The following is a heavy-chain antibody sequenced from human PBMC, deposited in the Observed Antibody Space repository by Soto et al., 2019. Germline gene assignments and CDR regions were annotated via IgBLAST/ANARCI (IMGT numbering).Heavy chain of an antibody. CDR3: GREMRYSGSGSNYNVGDY. J-gene: IGHJ4*02. Sequence: GASVKVSCKASGYTFTSYYIHWVRQAPGQGLEWMGIINPSAGSTSYTQKFQGRVTMTSDTSTSTVYMDLSSLRSEDTAVYYCGREMRYSGSGSNYNVGDYWGQGTLVTVSS. CDR1: GYTFTSYY. D-gene: IGHD3-10*01. V-gene: IGHV1-46*03. CDR2: INPSAGST.